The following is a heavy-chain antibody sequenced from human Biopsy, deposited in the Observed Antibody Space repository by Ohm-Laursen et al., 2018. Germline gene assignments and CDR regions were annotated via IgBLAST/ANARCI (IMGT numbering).Heavy chain of an antibody. CDR1: GGSISSDY. CDR3: ARATNSTGRPYYYFYGMDV. D-gene: IGHD2/OR15-2a*01. V-gene: IGHV4-59*01. Sequence: SETLSLTCTVSGGSISSDYWSWIRQTPGKGLEWIGYIYYSGSTNYNPSLKSRVTISVDTPKNQFSLRLNSVTAADTAVYYCARATNSTGRPYYYFYGMDVWGQGTTVTVSS. J-gene: IGHJ6*02. CDR2: IYYSGST.